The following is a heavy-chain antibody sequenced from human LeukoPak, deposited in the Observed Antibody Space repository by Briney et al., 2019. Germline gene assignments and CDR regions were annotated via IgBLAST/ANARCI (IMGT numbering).Heavy chain of an antibody. V-gene: IGHV1-46*01. CDR2: INPSGGST. J-gene: IGHJ4*02. Sequence: ASVKVSCKASGYTFTSYYMHWVRQAPGQGLEWMEIINPSGGSTSYGQKFKGRVTMTRDMSMSTVYMELSSLRSEDTAVYYCARSGYDRNFDYWGQGTLVTVSS. CDR1: GYTFTSYY. CDR3: ARSGYDRNFDY. D-gene: IGHD5-12*01.